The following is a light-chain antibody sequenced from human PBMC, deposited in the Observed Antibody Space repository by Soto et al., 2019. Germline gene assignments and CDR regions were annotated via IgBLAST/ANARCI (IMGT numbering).Light chain of an antibody. J-gene: IGKJ4*01. CDR3: QQYNNCLHT. CDR1: QSVSSN. Sequence: EIVMTQSPATLSVSPGERATLSCRASQSVSSNLAWYQQKPGQAPRLLIYGASTRATGIPARFSGSGSGTEFTLTISSLQSEDFAVYYCQQYNNCLHTFGGGTKVEIK. V-gene: IGKV3-15*01. CDR2: GAS.